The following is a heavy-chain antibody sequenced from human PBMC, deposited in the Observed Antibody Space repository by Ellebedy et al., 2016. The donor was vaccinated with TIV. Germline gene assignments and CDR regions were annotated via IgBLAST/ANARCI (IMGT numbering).Heavy chain of an antibody. CDR1: GFTVSSNY. Sequence: GESLKISXAASGFTVSSNYMSWVRQAPGKGLEWVSAISGSGGSTYYADSVKGRFTISRDNSKNTLYLQMNSLRAEDTAVYYCAKAHYDSSGYFAGVDYWGQGTLVTVSS. J-gene: IGHJ4*02. V-gene: IGHV3-23*01. CDR2: ISGSGGST. CDR3: AKAHYDSSGYFAGVDY. D-gene: IGHD3-22*01.